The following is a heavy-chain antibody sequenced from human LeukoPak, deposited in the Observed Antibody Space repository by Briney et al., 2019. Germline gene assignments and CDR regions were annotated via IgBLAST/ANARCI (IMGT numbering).Heavy chain of an antibody. J-gene: IGHJ4*02. Sequence: ASVNVSFKASGYTFTSYYMHWVRQAPGQGLEWMGIINPSGGSTSYAQKFQGRVTMTRDTSTSTVYMELSSPRSEDTAVYYCARDPVMDTAMDLDYWGQGTLVTVSS. CDR1: GYTFTSYY. D-gene: IGHD5-18*01. CDR2: INPSGGST. V-gene: IGHV1-46*01. CDR3: ARDPVMDTAMDLDY.